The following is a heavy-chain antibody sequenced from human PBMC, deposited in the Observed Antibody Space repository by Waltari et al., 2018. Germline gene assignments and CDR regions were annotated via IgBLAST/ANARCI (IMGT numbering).Heavy chain of an antibody. D-gene: IGHD5-12*01. J-gene: IGHJ4*02. V-gene: IGHV3-48*01. CDR3: AREGWVVATRPFDY. CDR1: GYSFTTYW. CDR2: ISSSSSTI. Sequence: DVQLAQSGAEVKKAGESLKISCKGSGYSFTTYWIGWVRQAPGKGLEWVSYISSSSSTIYYADSVKGRFTISRDNAKNSLYLQMNSLRAEDTAVYYCAREGWVVATRPFDYWGQGTLVTVSS.